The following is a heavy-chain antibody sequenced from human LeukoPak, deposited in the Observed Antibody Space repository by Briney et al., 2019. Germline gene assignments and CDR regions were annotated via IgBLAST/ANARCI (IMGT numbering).Heavy chain of an antibody. J-gene: IGHJ3*02. V-gene: IGHV1-18*01. D-gene: IGHD3-22*01. Sequence: GASVKVSCKTSGYTFSNYGISWVRQAPGQGLEWMGWISAYNGNTNYAQKVQGRVTLTTDTSTSTAYMELSSLRSEDTAVYYCAINPPDYYDSSGYREDAFDIWGQGTMVTVSS. CDR1: GYTFSNYG. CDR3: AINPPDYYDSSGYREDAFDI. CDR2: ISAYNGNT.